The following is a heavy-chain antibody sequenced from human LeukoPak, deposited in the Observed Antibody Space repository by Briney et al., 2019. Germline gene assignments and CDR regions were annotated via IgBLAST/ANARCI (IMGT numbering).Heavy chain of an antibody. CDR1: GFTFSSYW. Sequence: PGGSLRLSCAASGFTFSSYWMSWVRQAPGKGLEWVANIKQDGSEKYYVDSVKGRFTISRDNAKNSLYLQMNSLRAEDTAVYYCARDRYYDFWSGKYFQHWGQGTLVTVSS. V-gene: IGHV3-7*01. CDR3: ARDRYYDFWSGKYFQH. J-gene: IGHJ1*01. D-gene: IGHD3-3*01. CDR2: IKQDGSEK.